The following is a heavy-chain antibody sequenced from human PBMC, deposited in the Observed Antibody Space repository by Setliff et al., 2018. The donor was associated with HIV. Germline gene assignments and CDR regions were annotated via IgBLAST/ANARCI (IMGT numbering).Heavy chain of an antibody. V-gene: IGHV1-69*10. J-gene: IGHJ4*02. D-gene: IGHD3-22*01. Sequence: GASVKVSCKASRGTFSSYGFNWVRQAPGQGLEWMGGIIPILGIANYVQKFQGRVTFTADESTSTAYMELRSLRYEDAAVYYCARGGGSNGYFFDFWGQGTLVTVSS. CDR3: ARGGGSNGYFFDF. CDR1: RGTFSSYG. CDR2: IIPILGIA.